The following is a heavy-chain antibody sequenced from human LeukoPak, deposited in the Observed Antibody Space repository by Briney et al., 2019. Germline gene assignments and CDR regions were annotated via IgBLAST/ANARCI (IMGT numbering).Heavy chain of an antibody. CDR2: INPSGGST. CDR3: ARAHEGGSWGTDY. Sequence: ASVTVSFTASGYTFTSYYMHWVRQAPGQGLEWMGIINPSGGSTSYAQKFQGRVTMTRDTSTSTVYMELSSLRSEDTAVYYCARAHEGGSWGTDYWGQGTLVTVSS. D-gene: IGHD1-26*01. J-gene: IGHJ4*02. V-gene: IGHV1-46*01. CDR1: GYTFTSYY.